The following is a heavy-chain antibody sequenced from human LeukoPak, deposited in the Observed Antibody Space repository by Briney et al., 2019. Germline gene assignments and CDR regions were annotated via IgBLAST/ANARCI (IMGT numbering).Heavy chain of an antibody. Sequence: GGSLRLSCAASGFTVSSNYMSWVRQPPGKGLEWVSVIYSGGSTYYADSVKGRFTISRDNSKNTLYLQMNSLRAEDTAVYYCARGLTVRGVIDAFDIWGQGTMVTVSS. CDR2: IYSGGST. CDR3: ARGLTVRGVIDAFDI. V-gene: IGHV3-66*01. D-gene: IGHD3-10*01. J-gene: IGHJ3*02. CDR1: GFTVSSNY.